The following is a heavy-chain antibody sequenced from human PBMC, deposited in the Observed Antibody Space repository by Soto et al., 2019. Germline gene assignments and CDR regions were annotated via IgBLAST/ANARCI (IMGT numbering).Heavy chain of an antibody. CDR1: GFTFSNYN. J-gene: IGHJ4*02. CDR2: ISSSSSTI. CDR3: ASRYYYDSSGYYYPYYY. V-gene: IGHV3-48*02. Sequence: GSLRLSCAASGFTFSNYNMNWVRQAPGKGLEWVSSISSSSSTIYYADSVKGRFTISRDNAKNSLYLQMNSLRDEDTAVYYCASRYYYDSSGYYYPYYYWGQGTLVTVSS. D-gene: IGHD3-22*01.